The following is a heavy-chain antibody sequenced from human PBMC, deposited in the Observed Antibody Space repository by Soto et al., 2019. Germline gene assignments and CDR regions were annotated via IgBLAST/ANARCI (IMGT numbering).Heavy chain of an antibody. J-gene: IGHJ5*02. CDR1: GFTFSSYA. D-gene: IGHD2-15*01. CDR2: ISYDGSNK. V-gene: IGHV3-30-3*01. Sequence: QVQLVESGGGVVQPGRSLRLSCAASGFTFSSYAMHWVRQAPGKGLEWVAVISYDGSNKYYADSVKGRFTISRDNSKNTLYLQMNSLGAEDTAVYYCAREAGGARPFDPWGQGTLVTVSS. CDR3: AREAGGARPFDP.